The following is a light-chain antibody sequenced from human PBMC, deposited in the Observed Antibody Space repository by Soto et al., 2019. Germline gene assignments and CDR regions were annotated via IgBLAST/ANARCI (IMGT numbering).Light chain of an antibody. J-gene: IGLJ1*01. CDR1: SSDVGGYNY. CDR3: SSYTSSSSYV. V-gene: IGLV2-14*01. Sequence: SVLTQPASVSGSPGQSITISCTGTSSDVGGYNYVSWYQQHPGKAPKLMIYDVSNRPSGVSNHFSGSKSGNTASLTISGLQAEDEADYYCSSYTSSSSYVFGTGTKVTVL. CDR2: DVS.